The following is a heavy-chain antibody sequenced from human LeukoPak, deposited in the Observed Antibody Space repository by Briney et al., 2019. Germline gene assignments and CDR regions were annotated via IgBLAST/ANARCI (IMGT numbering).Heavy chain of an antibody. Sequence: ASVKVSCKASGGTFSSYAISWVRQAPGQRLEWMGGIIPIFGTANYAQKFQGRVTITADGSTSTAYMELSSLRSEDTAVYYCAGDYGGNNYWGQGTLVTVSS. CDR3: AGDYGGNNY. V-gene: IGHV1-69*13. J-gene: IGHJ4*02. CDR2: IIPIFGTA. CDR1: GGTFSSYA. D-gene: IGHD4-23*01.